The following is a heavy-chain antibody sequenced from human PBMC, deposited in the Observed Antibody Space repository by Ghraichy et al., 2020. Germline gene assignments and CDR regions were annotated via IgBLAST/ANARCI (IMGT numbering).Heavy chain of an antibody. V-gene: IGHV3-74*01. CDR1: GFSLSNYW. D-gene: IGHD2-15*01. CDR2: IKSDGGAT. Sequence: GTLNISCAASGFSLSNYWMHWVRQVPGKGLVWVSRIKSDGGATIYADSVKGRFTISRDNAKNTLYLQMNSLRAEDTAIYYCAREYCRGGRCFFGTGGSHFDYWGQGSLVTVSS. CDR3: AREYCRGGRCFFGTGGSHFDY. J-gene: IGHJ4*02.